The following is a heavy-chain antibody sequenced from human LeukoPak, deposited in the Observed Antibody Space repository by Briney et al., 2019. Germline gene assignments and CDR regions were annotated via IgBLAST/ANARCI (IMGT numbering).Heavy chain of an antibody. D-gene: IGHD6-19*01. CDR3: ATPGFSAVAGTRYFQH. J-gene: IGHJ1*01. CDR2: IIPILGIA. Sequence: GASVKVSCKASGGTFSSYAISWVRQAPGQGLEWMGRIIPILGIANYAQKFQGRVTITADKSTSTAYMELSSLRSEDTAVYYCATPGFSAVAGTRYFQHWGQGTLVTVSS. V-gene: IGHV1-69*04. CDR1: GGTFSSYA.